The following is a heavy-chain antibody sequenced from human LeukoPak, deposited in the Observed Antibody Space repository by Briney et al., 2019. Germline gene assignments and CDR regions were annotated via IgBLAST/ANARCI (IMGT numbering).Heavy chain of an antibody. CDR3: ARDGPRGYAFDY. CDR1: GFTFSSYS. Sequence: GGSLRLSCAASGFTFSSYSMNWVRQAPGKGLEWVSSISSSSSYIYYADSVKDRFTISRDNAKNSLYLQMNSLRAEDTAVYYCARDGPRGYAFDYWGQGTLVTVSS. J-gene: IGHJ4*02. D-gene: IGHD5-12*01. V-gene: IGHV3-21*01. CDR2: ISSSSSYI.